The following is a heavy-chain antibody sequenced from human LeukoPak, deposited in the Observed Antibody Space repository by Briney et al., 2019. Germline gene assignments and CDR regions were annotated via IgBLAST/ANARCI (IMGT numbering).Heavy chain of an antibody. CDR3: ARALRESHRPVYSYYYMDV. V-gene: IGHV3-23*01. CDR1: KFTFNNYA. J-gene: IGHJ6*03. Sequence: GGSLRLSCAASKFTFNNYAVSWVRQAPGQGLASVSTIRGRGGITYYADSVKGRFTISRDNSKNTVFLQMNSLRVDDTAVYYCARALRESHRPVYSYYYMDVWGKGTTVTVSS. CDR2: IRGRGGIT.